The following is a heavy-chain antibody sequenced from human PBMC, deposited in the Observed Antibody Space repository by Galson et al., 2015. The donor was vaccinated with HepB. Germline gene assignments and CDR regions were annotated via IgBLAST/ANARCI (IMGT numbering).Heavy chain of an antibody. J-gene: IGHJ4*02. D-gene: IGHD1-26*01. CDR3: ARDLGAGTPLDY. CDR1: GYTFTSYA. V-gene: IGHV1-3*01. Sequence: SVKVSCKASGYTFTSYAMHWVRQAPGQRLEWMGWINAGNGNTKYSQKFQGRVTITRDTSASTAYMELSSLRSEDTAVYYCARDLGAGTPLDYWGQGTLVTASS. CDR2: INAGNGNT.